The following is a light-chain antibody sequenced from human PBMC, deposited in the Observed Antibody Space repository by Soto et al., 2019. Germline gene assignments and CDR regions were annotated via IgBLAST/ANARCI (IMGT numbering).Light chain of an antibody. J-gene: IGKJ2*01. V-gene: IGKV4-1*01. CDR3: QHYYTPPYT. Sequence: DIVMTQSPDSLAVSLGERATINCKSSQSVLYSSNNKNYLAWYQQKPRQPPKLLIYWASSRDSGVPDRFSGSGSGTDFTLTISSLQAEDVAVYYCQHYYTPPYTFGQGTKVEIK. CDR2: WAS. CDR1: QSVLYSSNNKNY.